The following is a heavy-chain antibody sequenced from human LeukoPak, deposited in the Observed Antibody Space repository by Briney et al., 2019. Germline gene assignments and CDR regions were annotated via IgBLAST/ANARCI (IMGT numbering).Heavy chain of an antibody. CDR3: GREDYDFRSGYNGHYYMDV. CDR2: VDHTGST. Sequence: SETLSLTCTVSDDSITMYYWTWIRQPPGKGLEWIGYVDHTGSTKFNPSLNGRVSISRDTSNNFFSLRLSSVTAADTAVYYCGREDYDFRSGYNGHYYMDVWGKGSAVVVSS. D-gene: IGHD3-3*01. J-gene: IGHJ6*03. CDR1: DDSITMYY. V-gene: IGHV4-59*12.